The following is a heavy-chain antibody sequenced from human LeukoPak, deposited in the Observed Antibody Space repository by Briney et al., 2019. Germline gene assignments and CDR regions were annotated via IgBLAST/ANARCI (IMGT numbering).Heavy chain of an antibody. CDR3: ARDPYYYAAIISWSRGWYFDL. J-gene: IGHJ2*01. CDR1: GFTFSNYG. V-gene: IGHV3-30*03. D-gene: IGHD3-10*01. CDR2: ISNAGSNE. Sequence: GGSLRLSCAASGFTFSNYGMHWVRQAPGKGLEWVAVISNAGSNEYYGDSVKGRFTISRDNSKNTLYLEMNSLRPEDTAFYYCARDPYYYAAIISWSRGWYFDLWGRGTLVTVSS.